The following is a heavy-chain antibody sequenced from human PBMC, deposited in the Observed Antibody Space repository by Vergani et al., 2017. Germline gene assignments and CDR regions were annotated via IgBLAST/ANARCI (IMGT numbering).Heavy chain of an antibody. CDR1: GFSLSNARMG. CDR2: IFSNDEK. J-gene: IGHJ4*02. D-gene: IGHD7-27*01. V-gene: IGHV2-26*01. CDR3: ARIQSNCGYFDY. Sequence: QVTLKESGPVLVKPTETLTLTCTVSGFSLSNARMGVSWIRQPPGKALEWLAHIFSNDEKSYSTSLKSRLTIAKDTSKSQVVLTMTNMDPVDTATYYCARIQSNCGYFDYWGQGTLVTVSS.